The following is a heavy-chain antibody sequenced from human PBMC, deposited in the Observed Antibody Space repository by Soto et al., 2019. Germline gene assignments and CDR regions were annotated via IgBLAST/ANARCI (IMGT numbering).Heavy chain of an antibody. D-gene: IGHD3-10*01. Sequence: PSETLSLTCTVSGGSISSYYWSWIRQPPGKGLEWIGYIYYSGSTNYTPSLKSRVTISVDTSKNQFSLKLSSVTVADTAVYYWARVRTTYAFDIWGQGTMVTVSS. V-gene: IGHV4-59*01. CDR1: GGSISSYY. CDR3: ARVRTTYAFDI. CDR2: IYYSGST. J-gene: IGHJ3*02.